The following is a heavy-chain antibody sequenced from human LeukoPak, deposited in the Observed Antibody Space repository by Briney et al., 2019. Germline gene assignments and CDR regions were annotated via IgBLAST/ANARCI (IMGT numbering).Heavy chain of an antibody. CDR3: ARDFVDTSDELELDFDY. V-gene: IGHV1-2*02. CDR1: GYTFTGYY. CDR2: INPNSGGT. D-gene: IGHD1-7*01. J-gene: IGHJ4*02. Sequence: EALVKVSCKASGYTFTGYYMHWVRQAPGQGLEWMGWINPNSGGTNYAQKFQGRVTMTRDTSISTAYMELSRLRSDDTAVYYCARDFVDTSDELELDFDYWGQGTLVTVSS.